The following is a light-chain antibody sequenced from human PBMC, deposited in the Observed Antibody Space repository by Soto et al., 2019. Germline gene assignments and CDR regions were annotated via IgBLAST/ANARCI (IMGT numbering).Light chain of an antibody. J-gene: IGKJ1*01. CDR3: HQRQSSPRT. Sequence: EIGLTQSPATLSSFPGDRLTLSCRASQYINTRLAWYQHRPGQAPRLLIYQTSIRAAGIPARFSASGSGTDFTLTISDVQPEDFALYYCHQRQSSPRTFGQGTKVDI. CDR1: QYINTR. CDR2: QTS. V-gene: IGKV3-11*01.